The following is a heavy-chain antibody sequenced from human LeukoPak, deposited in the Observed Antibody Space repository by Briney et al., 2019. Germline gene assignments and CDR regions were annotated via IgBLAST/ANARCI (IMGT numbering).Heavy chain of an antibody. V-gene: IGHV3-21*04. Sequence: GGSLRLSCTASGFTFNTYTMNWVRQAPGKGLEWVSSTSSSSSYIYYADSVKGRFTISRDNAKKSLYLQMNSLRAEDTAIYYCAKDDAYLQYADWGQGTLVTVSS. D-gene: IGHD5-24*01. CDR2: TSSSSSYI. CDR1: GFTFNTYT. CDR3: AKDDAYLQYAD. J-gene: IGHJ4*02.